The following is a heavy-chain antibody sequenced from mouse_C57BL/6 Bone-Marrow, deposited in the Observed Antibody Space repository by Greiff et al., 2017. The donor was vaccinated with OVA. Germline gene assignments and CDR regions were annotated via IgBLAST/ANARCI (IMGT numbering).Heavy chain of an antibody. J-gene: IGHJ3*01. D-gene: IGHD1-1*01. Sequence: QVQLKQPGAELVKPGASVKLSCKASGYTFTSYLMHWVKQRPGRGLEWIGRIDPNSGGTKYNEKFKSKATLTVDKPSSTAYMQLSSLTSEDSAVYYCARYYYGSSPAWFAYWGQGTLVTVSA. V-gene: IGHV1-72*01. CDR1: GYTFTSYL. CDR2: IDPNSGGT. CDR3: ARYYYGSSPAWFAY.